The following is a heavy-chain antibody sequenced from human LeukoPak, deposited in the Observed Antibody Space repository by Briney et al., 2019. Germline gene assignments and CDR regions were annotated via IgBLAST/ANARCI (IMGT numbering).Heavy chain of an antibody. V-gene: IGHV1-24*01. CDR3: ATGPNCSGGSCYSATNYYYYYYMDV. J-gene: IGHJ6*03. CDR2: FDPEDGET. Sequence: WASVKVSCKVSGYTLTELSMHWVRQAPGKGLEWMGGFDPEDGETIYAQKFKGRVTMTEDTSTDTAYMELSSLRSEDTAVYYCATGPNCSGGSCYSATNYYYYYYMDVWGKGTTVTVSS. D-gene: IGHD2-15*01. CDR1: GYTLTELS.